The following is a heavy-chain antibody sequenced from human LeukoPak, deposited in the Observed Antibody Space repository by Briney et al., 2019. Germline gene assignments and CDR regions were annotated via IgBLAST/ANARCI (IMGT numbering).Heavy chain of an antibody. CDR2: INTDGSST. J-gene: IGHJ4*02. CDR1: GFTFSSYA. CDR3: ASGGAVYCGGDCYSAADY. V-gene: IGHV3-74*01. D-gene: IGHD2-21*02. Sequence: GGSLRLSCAASGFTFSSYAMHWVRQAPGKGLVWVSRINTDGSSTSYTDSVKGRFTISRDNAKNTLYLQMNSLRAEDTAVYYCASGGAVYCGGDCYSAADYWGQGTLVTVSS.